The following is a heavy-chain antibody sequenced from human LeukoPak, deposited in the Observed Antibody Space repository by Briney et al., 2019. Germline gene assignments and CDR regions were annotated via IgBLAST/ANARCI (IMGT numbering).Heavy chain of an antibody. CDR1: GYSISSGYY. V-gene: IGHV4-38-2*01. D-gene: IGHD4/OR15-4a*01. CDR2: IYHSGST. CDR3: ARVLTGPRGCFDP. Sequence: PSETLSLTCGVSGYSISSGYYWGWIRQPPGKGLECIGTIYHSGSTYYNPSLKSRVTISVDTSKNQFSLKLSSLTAADTAVYYCARVLTGPRGCFDPWGQGTLVTVSS. J-gene: IGHJ5*02.